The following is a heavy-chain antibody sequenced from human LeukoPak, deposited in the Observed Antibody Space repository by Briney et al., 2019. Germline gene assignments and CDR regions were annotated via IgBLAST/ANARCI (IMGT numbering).Heavy chain of an antibody. V-gene: IGHV4-59*11. D-gene: IGHD6-19*01. J-gene: IGHJ6*03. CDR1: GGSISSHY. CDR3: ARGPFTLKRGSGWYYYYYYMDV. Sequence: SETLSLTCTASGGSISSHYWSWIRQPPGKGLEWIGYIYYSGSTNYNPSLKSRVTISVDTSKNQFSLKLSSVTAADTAVYYCARGPFTLKRGSGWYYYYYYMDVWGKGTTVTVFS. CDR2: IYYSGST.